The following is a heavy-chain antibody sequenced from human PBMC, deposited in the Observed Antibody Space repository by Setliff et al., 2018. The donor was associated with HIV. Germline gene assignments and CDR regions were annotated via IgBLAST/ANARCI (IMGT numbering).Heavy chain of an antibody. CDR2: LHSSGDA. J-gene: IGHJ1*01. CDR3: ARESPSMSLDA. CDR1: GGSVSSSSYY. D-gene: IGHD3-10*02. Sequence: SETLSLTCSVTGGSVSSSSYYWTWIRQPAGQGLEWIGHLHSSGDAYYGPSLKSRVAMSLDTSKNQFSLRLNSVTAADTAVYYCARESPSMSLDAWGQGTLVTVS. V-gene: IGHV4-61*09.